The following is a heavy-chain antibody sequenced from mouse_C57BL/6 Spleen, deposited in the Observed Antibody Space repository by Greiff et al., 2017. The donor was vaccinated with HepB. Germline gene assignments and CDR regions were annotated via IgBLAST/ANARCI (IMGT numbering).Heavy chain of an antibody. D-gene: IGHD1-1*01. CDR1: GFTFTDYY. V-gene: IGHV7-3*01. CDR3: TRYMKYYGGSFDY. CDR2: IRNKANGYTT. J-gene: IGHJ2*01. Sequence: EVKVVESGGGLVQPGGSLSFSCAASGFTFTDYYMSWVRQPPGKALEWLGFIRNKANGYTTEYSASVKGRFTISRDNSQSILNLQMNALCAEDSATYYCTRYMKYYGGSFDYWGQGTTLTVSS.